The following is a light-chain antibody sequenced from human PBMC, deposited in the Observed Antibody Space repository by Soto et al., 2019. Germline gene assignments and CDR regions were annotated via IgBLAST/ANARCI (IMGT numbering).Light chain of an antibody. J-gene: IGKJ5*01. CDR3: QQYGNSPIT. CDR2: GAS. Sequence: IVLTQSQDTLSLSPGERATLSCLASQSVSSSYIARYQQKPGQAPRLLIYGASSRATGIPDRFSGSGSGTDFTLTISRLEPEDFAVYYCQQYGNSPITFGQGTRLEIK. V-gene: IGKV3-20*01. CDR1: QSVSSSY.